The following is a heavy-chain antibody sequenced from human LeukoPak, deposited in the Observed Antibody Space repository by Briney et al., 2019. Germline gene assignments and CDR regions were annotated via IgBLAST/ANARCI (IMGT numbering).Heavy chain of an antibody. CDR2: ISYDGNNK. J-gene: IGHJ4*02. D-gene: IGHD6-19*01. Sequence: PGGSLRLSCAASGFAFSTYNMNWVRQAPGKGLEWVAVISYDGNNKYYADSVRGRFTVSRDNSKNTLYLQLNSLRGEDTAVYSCARAPFWDPIAVTGPFDYWGQGTLVTVSS. CDR1: GFAFSTYN. CDR3: ARAPFWDPIAVTGPFDY. V-gene: IGHV3-30-3*01.